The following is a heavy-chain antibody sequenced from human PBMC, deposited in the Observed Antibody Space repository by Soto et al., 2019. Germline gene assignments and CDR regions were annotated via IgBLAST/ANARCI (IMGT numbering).Heavy chain of an antibody. V-gene: IGHV1-2*02. J-gene: IGHJ4*02. D-gene: IGHD3-3*01. CDR2: INPNSSGT. CDR1: GYTFTGYY. Sequence: ASVKVSCKASGYTFTGYYMHWVRQAPGQGLEWMGWINPNSSGTNYAQKFQGRVTMTRDTSISTAYMELSRLRSDDTAVYYCARQAVDDFWSGYSDYWGQGTLVTVSS. CDR3: ARQAVDDFWSGYSDY.